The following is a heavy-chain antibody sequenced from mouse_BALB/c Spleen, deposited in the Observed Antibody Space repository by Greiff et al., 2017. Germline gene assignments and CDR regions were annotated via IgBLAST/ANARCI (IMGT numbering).Heavy chain of an antibody. D-gene: IGHD4-1*02. CDR1: GFTFSSYT. V-gene: IGHV5-12-2*01. CDR2: ISNGGGST. J-gene: IGHJ2*01. Sequence: EVQGVESGGGLVQPGGSLKLSCAASGFTFSSYTMSWVRQTPEKRLEWVAYISNGGGSTYYPDTVKGRFTISRDNAKNTLYLQMSSLKSEDTAMYYCARRPPTGYFDYWGQGTTLTVSS. CDR3: ARRPPTGYFDY.